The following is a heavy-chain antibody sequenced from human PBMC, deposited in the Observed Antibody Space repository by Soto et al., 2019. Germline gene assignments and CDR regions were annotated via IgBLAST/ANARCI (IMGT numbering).Heavy chain of an antibody. J-gene: IGHJ4*02. V-gene: IGHV1-46*01. Sequence: VRLVQSGAGGKNLGASVKVSCKPSGSTFTTSYKHGVRKPPGQGLEWMALLNPNGGSTNYAQNFQGRVTVTRDTSTSTVYMELTSLTSEDTAVYYCARNLAAGDYWGQGTLVTVSS. CDR3: ARNLAAGDY. D-gene: IGHD6-13*01. CDR1: GSTFTTSY. CDR2: LNPNGGST.